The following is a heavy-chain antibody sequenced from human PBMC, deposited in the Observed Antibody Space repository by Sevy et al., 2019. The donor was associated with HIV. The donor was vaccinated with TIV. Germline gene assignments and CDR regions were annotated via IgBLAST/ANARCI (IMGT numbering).Heavy chain of an antibody. Sequence: GGSLRISCSASGFTFSSYAMHWVRQAPGKGLEYVSAISSNGGSTYYADSVKGRFTISRDNSKNTLYLQMSSLRAEDTAVYYCVTTTPDTAMVLVFPSSEFDYWGQGTLVTVSS. J-gene: IGHJ4*02. CDR2: ISSNGGST. V-gene: IGHV3-64D*06. CDR1: GFTFSSYA. CDR3: VTTTPDTAMVLVFPSSEFDY. D-gene: IGHD5-18*01.